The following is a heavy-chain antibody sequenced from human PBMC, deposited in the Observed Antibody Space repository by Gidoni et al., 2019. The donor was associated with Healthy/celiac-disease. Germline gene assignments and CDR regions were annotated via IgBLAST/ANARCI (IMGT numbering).Heavy chain of an antibody. V-gene: IGHV4-34*01. CDR3: ARGELLTSFDY. CDR1: GGSFSGYY. D-gene: IGHD2-2*01. Sequence: QVQLQQWGVGLLKPSETLSPTRAVYGGSFSGYYWSWIRQPPGKGLVWIGESNHSGSTNYNPSLKRRVTISVDTSKNQFSLKLSSVTAADTALYYCARGELLTSFDYWGQGTLVTVSS. J-gene: IGHJ4*02. CDR2: SNHSGST.